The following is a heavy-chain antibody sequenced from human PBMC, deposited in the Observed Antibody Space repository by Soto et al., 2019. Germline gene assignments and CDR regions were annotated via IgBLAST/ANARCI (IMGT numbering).Heavy chain of an antibody. D-gene: IGHD3-9*01. J-gene: IGHJ3*02. Sequence: SETLSLTCAFYGGSFSVYYWSCIRQPPGKGRKWIGEINHRESTNYNPSLKSRVTISVDTSKNHFFLKLSSVTAADTALYYCARHVLRYFDWLSGAFDIWGQGTMVT. CDR2: INHREST. CDR1: GGSFSVYY. V-gene: IGHV4-34*01. CDR3: ARHVLRYFDWLSGAFDI.